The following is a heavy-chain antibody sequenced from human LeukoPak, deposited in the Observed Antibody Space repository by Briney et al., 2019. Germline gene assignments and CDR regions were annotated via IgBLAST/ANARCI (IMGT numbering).Heavy chain of an antibody. D-gene: IGHD3-3*01. CDR2: IYYSGST. CDR3: ARHKITIFGVVIIEYFQH. J-gene: IGHJ1*01. V-gene: IGHV4-39*01. CDR1: GRSLSSSSDY. Sequence: PSETLSLTCTVSGRSLSSSSDYWGWIRQPPGKGLEWIGSIYYSGSTYYNPSLKSRVTISVDTSKNQFSLKLSSVTAADTAVYYCARHKITIFGVVIIEYFQHWGQGTLVTFSS.